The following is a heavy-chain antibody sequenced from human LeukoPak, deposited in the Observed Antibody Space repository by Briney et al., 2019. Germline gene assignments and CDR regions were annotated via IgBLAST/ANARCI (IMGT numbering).Heavy chain of an antibody. CDR1: GGTFSSYA. V-gene: IGHV1-69*06. Sequence: ASVKVSCKASGGTFSSYAISWVRQAPGQGLEWMGGIIPIFGTANYAQKFQDRVTITADKSTSTAYMELSSLRSEDTAVYYCARVVGLTGYSSSWYSGYYYYMDVWGKGTTVTVSS. J-gene: IGHJ6*03. CDR3: ARVVGLTGYSSSWYSGYYYYMDV. D-gene: IGHD6-13*01. CDR2: IIPIFGTA.